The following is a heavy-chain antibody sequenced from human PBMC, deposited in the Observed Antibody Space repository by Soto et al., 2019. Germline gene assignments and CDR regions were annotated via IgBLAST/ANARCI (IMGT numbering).Heavy chain of an antibody. CDR2: ISYDGSNE. J-gene: IGHJ4*02. V-gene: IGHV3-30-3*01. CDR1: GFTFSIYA. D-gene: IGHD4-17*01. Sequence: QVQLVESGGGVVQPGRSLRLSCAASGFTFSIYAMHWVRQAPGKGLEWVAVISYDGSNEYYADSVKGRFTISRDNSKITLYLQMNSLRAEDTAMYYCARSFYGKSAETTMPADYWGQGTLVTVSS. CDR3: ARSFYGKSAETTMPADY.